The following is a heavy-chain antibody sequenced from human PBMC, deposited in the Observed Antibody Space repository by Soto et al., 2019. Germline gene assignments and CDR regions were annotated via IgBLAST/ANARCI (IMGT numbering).Heavy chain of an antibody. D-gene: IGHD2-21*02. J-gene: IGHJ6*02. Sequence: PSETLSLTCAVSGGSISSLYSWAWIRQSPGKGLEWIGSIYYSGSTYYNPSFKSRVTISVDTSKNQFSLKLNSVTAADTAVYYCARDLWGYCGTDCYPLDVWGQGTTVTVSS. CDR1: GGSISSLYS. V-gene: IGHV4-39*07. CDR3: ARDLWGYCGTDCYPLDV. CDR2: IYYSGST.